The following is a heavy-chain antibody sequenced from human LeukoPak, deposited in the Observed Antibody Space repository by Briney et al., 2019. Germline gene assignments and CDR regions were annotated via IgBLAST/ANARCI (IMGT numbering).Heavy chain of an antibody. V-gene: IGHV1-18*01. Sequence: GASVKVSCKASGYTFTIYGISWVRQAPGQGLEWMGWISAYNGNTNYAQKLQGRVTMTTDTSTSTAYMELRSLRSDDTAVYYCARDTNSGDFWSGYFVYWGQGTLVTVSS. J-gene: IGHJ4*02. CDR2: ISAYNGNT. D-gene: IGHD3-3*01. CDR1: GYTFTIYG. CDR3: ARDTNSGDFWSGYFVY.